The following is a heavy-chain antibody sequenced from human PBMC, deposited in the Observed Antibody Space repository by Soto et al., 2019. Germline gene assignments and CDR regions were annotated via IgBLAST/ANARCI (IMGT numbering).Heavy chain of an antibody. Sequence: EVQLLESGGGLVQPGGSLRLSCVASGFTFKNYDMRWVRQAPGKGLEWFSGISGSGAITYYADSVRGRFTISRDNSKNTLYLQLNSLGAEDTAIYYCAKDRQFRSYYESAGHYNNWGQGTLVTVSS. CDR1: GFTFKNYD. D-gene: IGHD3-9*01. CDR3: AKDRQFRSYYESAGHYNN. CDR2: ISGSGAIT. J-gene: IGHJ4*02. V-gene: IGHV3-23*01.